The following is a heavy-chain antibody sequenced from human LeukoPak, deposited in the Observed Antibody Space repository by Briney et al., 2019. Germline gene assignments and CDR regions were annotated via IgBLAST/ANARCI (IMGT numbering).Heavy chain of an antibody. V-gene: IGHV3-9*01. J-gene: IGHJ3*01. Sequence: GRPLRLSCAASGFNFEDNTMHWVRQAPGKGLEWVSGISWHSGSIGYADSVRGRFTISRDNAKNSLYLQMNSLRAEDTALYYCAKDRGIYGSGSYKYAFDVWGQGTMVTVSS. CDR1: GFNFEDNT. D-gene: IGHD3-10*01. CDR2: ISWHSGSI. CDR3: AKDRGIYGSGSYKYAFDV.